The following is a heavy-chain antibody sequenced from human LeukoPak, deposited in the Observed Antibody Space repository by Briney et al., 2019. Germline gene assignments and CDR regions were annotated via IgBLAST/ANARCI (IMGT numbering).Heavy chain of an antibody. D-gene: IGHD3-3*01. CDR1: GFTFSSYS. V-gene: IGHV3-21*01. CDR2: ISSSSSYI. CDR3: ARDFGGVFGVVNYAFDI. Sequence: GGSLRLSCAASGFTFSSYSMNWVRQAPGKGLEWVSSISSSSSYIYYADSVKGRFTISRDNAKNSLYLQMNSLRAEDTAVYYCARDFGGVFGVVNYAFDIWGQGTMVTVSS. J-gene: IGHJ3*02.